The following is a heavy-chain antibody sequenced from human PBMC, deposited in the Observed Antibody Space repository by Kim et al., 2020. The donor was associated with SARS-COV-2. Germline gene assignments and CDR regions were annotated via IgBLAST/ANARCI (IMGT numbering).Heavy chain of an antibody. CDR1: GGSISSYY. Sequence: SETLSLTCTVSGGSISSYYWSWIRQPPGKGLEWIGYIYYSGSTNYNPSLKSRVTISVDTSKNQFSLKPSSVTAADTAVYYCARAVAVAGTIGFDYWGQGT. D-gene: IGHD6-19*01. CDR3: ARAVAVAGTIGFDY. J-gene: IGHJ4*02. V-gene: IGHV4-59*01. CDR2: IYYSGST.